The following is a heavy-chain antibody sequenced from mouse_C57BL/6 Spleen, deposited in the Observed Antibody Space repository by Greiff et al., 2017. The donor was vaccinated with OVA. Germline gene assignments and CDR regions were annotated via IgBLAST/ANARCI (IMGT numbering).Heavy chain of an antibody. D-gene: IGHD3-2*02. CDR1: GYTFTSYG. CDR3: ARVGSSGSRAMDY. J-gene: IGHJ4*01. V-gene: IGHV1-81*01. Sequence: QVQLKQSGAELARPGASVKLSCKASGYTFTSYGISWVKQRTGQGLEWIGEIYPRSGNTYYNEKFKGKATLTADKSSSTAYMELRSLTSEDSAVYFCARVGSSGSRAMDYWGQGTSVTVSS. CDR2: IYPRSGNT.